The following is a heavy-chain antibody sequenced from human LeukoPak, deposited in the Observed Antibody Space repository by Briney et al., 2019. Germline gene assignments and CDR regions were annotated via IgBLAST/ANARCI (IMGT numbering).Heavy chain of an antibody. Sequence: PSETLSLTCTVSGDYISSYYWSWIRQPPGKGLEWIGYIYNSGSTNYNPSLKSRVTMSVDTSKNHMSLKLSSVTAADTAMYYCARSTMVNTATGWFDPWGQGTLVTVSS. D-gene: IGHD4/OR15-4a*01. CDR3: ARSTMVNTATGWFDP. J-gene: IGHJ5*02. CDR2: IYNSGST. CDR1: GDYISSYY. V-gene: IGHV4-59*12.